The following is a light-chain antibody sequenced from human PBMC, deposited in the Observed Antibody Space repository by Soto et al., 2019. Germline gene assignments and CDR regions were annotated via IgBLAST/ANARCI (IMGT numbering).Light chain of an antibody. V-gene: IGKV3-20*01. J-gene: IGKJ3*01. CDR1: QSVNSNY. CDR3: QQYGSSPFT. CDR2: GIS. Sequence: EIVLTQSPGTLSLSPGERATLSCRASQSVNSNYLAWYQQKPGQAPRLLIYGISSRATGIPDRFSGSGSGTDFTLTISRLESEDFAVYYCQQYGSSPFTFGPGTKVDIK.